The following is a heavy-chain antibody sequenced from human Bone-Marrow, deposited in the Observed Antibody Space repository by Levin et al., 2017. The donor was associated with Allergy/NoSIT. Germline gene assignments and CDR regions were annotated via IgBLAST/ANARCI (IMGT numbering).Heavy chain of an antibody. Sequence: PSETLSLTCSVSGGSISSDNWWTWVRQTPGKGLEWIGEISHSGVPNYNPSLKGRVTILIDKSKNHFSLKLRSVTAADTAVFYCTTGTQKRLYAMDVWGPGTTVTVFS. CDR2: ISHSGVP. J-gene: IGHJ6*02. CDR3: TTGTQKRLYAMDV. CDR1: GGSISSDNW. V-gene: IGHV4/OR15-8*02.